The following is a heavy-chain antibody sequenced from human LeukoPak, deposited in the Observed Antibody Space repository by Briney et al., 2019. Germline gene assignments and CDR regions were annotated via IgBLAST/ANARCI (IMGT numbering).Heavy chain of an antibody. D-gene: IGHD3-10*01. V-gene: IGHV4-34*01. CDR2: IRHSGDT. CDR1: GGSFNAYD. Sequence: PSETLSLTCAVYGGSFNAYDWTWIRQPPGKGLQWIGEIRHSGDTNSNPSLKRRLAMSADTTNNRFSLRLTSLTAAATPVYYCARGQPGFFYDSGNYLNGLDVWGQGIQVADCS. CDR3: ARGQPGFFYDSGNYLNGLDV. J-gene: IGHJ6*02.